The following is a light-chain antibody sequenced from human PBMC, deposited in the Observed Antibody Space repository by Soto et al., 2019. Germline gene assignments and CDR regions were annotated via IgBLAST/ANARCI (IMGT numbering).Light chain of an antibody. CDR3: CSYAGRSTWDVV. J-gene: IGLJ2*01. CDR2: EGF. CDR1: SSGVGGSGL. V-gene: IGLV2-23*01. Sequence: QSALTQPASVSGSPGQSITISCTGTSSGVGGSGLVSWYQFHPGKAPKLLIFEGFKRPSGVSNRFSGSKSGSTAYLTISGLQAEDEADYYCCSYAGRSTWDVVFGGGTKLTVL.